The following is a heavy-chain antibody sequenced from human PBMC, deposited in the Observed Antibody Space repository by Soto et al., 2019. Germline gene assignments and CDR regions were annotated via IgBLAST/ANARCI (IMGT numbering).Heavy chain of an antibody. D-gene: IGHD3-3*01. CDR2: INDSGST. J-gene: IGHJ4*02. CDR1: GGSLSGYY. Sequence: SETLSLTCAVYGGSLSGYYWSWIRQPPGKGLDWIGEINDSGSTNYNPSLKSRATISVDTSKNQFSLKLNSVTAADTAFYYCARDVGPVTIFGEALSGYFDFWGQGTQVTVSS. CDR3: ARDVGPVTIFGEALSGYFDF. V-gene: IGHV4-34*01.